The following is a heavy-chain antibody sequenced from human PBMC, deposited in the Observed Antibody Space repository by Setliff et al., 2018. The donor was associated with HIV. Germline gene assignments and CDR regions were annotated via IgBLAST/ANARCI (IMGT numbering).Heavy chain of an antibody. V-gene: IGHV4-34*01. CDR3: ARDIWAYGLMGS. D-gene: IGHD4-17*01. CDR1: GGSFSNYY. J-gene: IGHJ5*02. CDR2: IYFSGHT. Sequence: SETLSLTCAVYGGSFSNYYWSWIRQPPGKGLEWIGEIYFSGHTNYNPSLKSRVTLSLDNSKNQFSLKLTSVTAADTAVYYCARDIWAYGLMGSWGQGTLVTVSS.